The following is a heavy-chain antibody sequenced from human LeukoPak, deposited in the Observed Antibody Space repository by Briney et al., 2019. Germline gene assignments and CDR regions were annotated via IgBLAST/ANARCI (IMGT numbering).Heavy chain of an antibody. V-gene: IGHV1-2*02. CDR1: GYTFTGYY. Sequence: ASVKVSCKASGYTFTGYYMHWVRQAPGQGLEWMGWINPNSGGTNYAQKFQGRVTMTRDTSISTAYMELSRPRSDDTAVYYCARVHPRIQLWFKYYFDYWGQGTLVTVSS. CDR2: INPNSGGT. CDR3: ARVHPRIQLWFKYYFDY. D-gene: IGHD5-18*01. J-gene: IGHJ4*02.